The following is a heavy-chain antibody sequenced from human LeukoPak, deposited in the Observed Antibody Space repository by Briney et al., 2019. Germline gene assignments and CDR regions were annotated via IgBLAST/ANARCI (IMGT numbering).Heavy chain of an antibody. Sequence: SETLSLTCSVSAGSMNSFDWIWVRQPVGKGLEWIGQIYTFGGTNYNPSLRSRVTMSVDTSKNQYSLQLTSVTAADTGVYYCARDLLYSGSVAPLGYWGQGILVIVSS. CDR1: AGSMNSFD. CDR2: IYTFGGT. D-gene: IGHD3-10*01. CDR3: ARDLLYSGSVAPLGY. V-gene: IGHV4-4*07. J-gene: IGHJ4*02.